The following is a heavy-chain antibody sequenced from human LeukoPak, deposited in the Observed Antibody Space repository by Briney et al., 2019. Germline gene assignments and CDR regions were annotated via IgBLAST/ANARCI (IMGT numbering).Heavy chain of an antibody. CDR1: GYSFTSYW. J-gene: IGHJ4*02. Sequence: GESLKISCKGSGYSFTSYWIGWVRQMPGEGLEWMGIIYPSDSDTRYNPSFEGQVTISADKSISTAYLQLSRLEASDSAIYYCARGYSSSWAFDYWGQGTLVTVSS. V-gene: IGHV5-51*01. D-gene: IGHD6-13*01. CDR3: ARGYSSSWAFDY. CDR2: IYPSDSDT.